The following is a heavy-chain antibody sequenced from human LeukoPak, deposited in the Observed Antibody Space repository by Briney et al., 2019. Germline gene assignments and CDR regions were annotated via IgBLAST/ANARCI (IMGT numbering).Heavy chain of an antibody. CDR2: INHSGST. D-gene: IGHD3-10*01. Sequence: SETLSLTCAVYGGSFIGFHWNWIRQPPGKGLEWIGDINHSGSTNYNPSLTSRVTISVDPSKNQFSLNLSSVTAADTAVYYCARLRFTYYYGSGRDYFDYWGQGTLVTVSS. CDR3: ARLRFTYYYGSGRDYFDY. V-gene: IGHV4-34*01. CDR1: GGSFIGFH. J-gene: IGHJ4*02.